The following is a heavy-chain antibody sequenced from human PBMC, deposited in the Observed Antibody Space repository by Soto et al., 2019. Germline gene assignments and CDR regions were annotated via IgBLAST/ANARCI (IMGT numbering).Heavy chain of an antibody. CDR2: ISGSGDST. J-gene: IGHJ4*02. CDR1: GFTFSTYA. Sequence: GGSLRLSCASSGFTFSTYAMNWVRQAPGKGLEWVSGISGSGDSTYYADSVKGRFTVSRDNSKNTLYLQMNSLRAEDTAVFYCAKERSSGWSFDYWGQGTLVTVSS. D-gene: IGHD6-19*01. CDR3: AKERSSGWSFDY. V-gene: IGHV3-23*01.